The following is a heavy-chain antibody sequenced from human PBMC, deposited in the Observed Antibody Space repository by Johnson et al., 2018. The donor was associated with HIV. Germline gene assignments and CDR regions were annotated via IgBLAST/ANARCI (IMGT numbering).Heavy chain of an antibody. CDR3: TTPLICGPDAFDI. CDR2: IRYDGTNK. J-gene: IGHJ3*02. V-gene: IGHV3-33*01. Sequence: QVQLVESGGGVVQPGKSLRLSCAASGFTFSNYGMHWVRQAPGKGLEWVAVIRYDGTNKYYADSVKGRFTISRDNSKNTLYLQMNSLKTEDTAVYYCTTPLICGPDAFDIWGQGTMVTVSS. D-gene: IGHD3/OR15-3a*01. CDR1: GFTFSNYG.